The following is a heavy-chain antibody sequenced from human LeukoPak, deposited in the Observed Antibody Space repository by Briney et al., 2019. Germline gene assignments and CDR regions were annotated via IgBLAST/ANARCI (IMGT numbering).Heavy chain of an antibody. CDR1: GFTFSTYA. J-gene: IGHJ4*02. D-gene: IGHD3-22*01. V-gene: IGHV3-23*01. Sequence: GGSLRLSCAASGFTFSTYAMSWVRQAPGKGLEWVSAITNGGGSTYYADSVKGRFTISRDNSKNTLYLEMNSLRAEDTAVYYCAGLVGRYSSGLYYYYFDYWGQGTLVTVSS. CDR3: AGLVGRYSSGLYYYYFDY. CDR2: ITNGGGST.